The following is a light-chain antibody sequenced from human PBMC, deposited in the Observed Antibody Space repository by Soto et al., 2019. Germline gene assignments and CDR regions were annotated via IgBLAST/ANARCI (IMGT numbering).Light chain of an antibody. V-gene: IGKV3-11*01. CDR3: QQRSNSTAN. Sequence: EIVLTQSPATLSLSPGERATLSCRASQTIITYLAWYQQKNGQPPRLLIYGASDRATGIPARLSGSGYGTDFTITISNLETEDFAVYYCQQRSNSTANFGHGTRLEIK. J-gene: IGKJ5*01. CDR1: QTIITY. CDR2: GAS.